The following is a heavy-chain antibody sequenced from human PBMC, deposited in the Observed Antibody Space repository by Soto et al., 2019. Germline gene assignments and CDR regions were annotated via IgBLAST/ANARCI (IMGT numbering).Heavy chain of an antibody. V-gene: IGHV3-33*01. CDR1: GFTFSSYG. CDR2: IWYDGSNQ. J-gene: IGHJ4*02. Sequence: PGGSLRLSCAASGFTFSSYGTHWVRQAPGKGLEWVTFIWYDGSNQYYADSVKGRFTTSRDKSKNTLYLQMNSLRAEDTAVYYCARDRNERYFDWWGQGTLVTVSS. D-gene: IGHD1-1*01. CDR3: ARDRNERYFDW.